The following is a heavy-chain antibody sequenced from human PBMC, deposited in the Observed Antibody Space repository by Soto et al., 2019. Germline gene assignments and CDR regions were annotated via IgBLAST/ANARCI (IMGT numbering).Heavy chain of an antibody. CDR2: TFYRSKWYN. CDR3: ASAGTTMFGLVPHFAY. V-gene: IGHV6-1*01. CDR1: GDSVSSHSAA. Sequence: SQTLSLTCAISGDSVSSHSAAWNWIRQSPSRGLEWLGRTFYRSKWYNDYALSVKSRITINPDTSKNQFSLQLNSVTPEDTAVYYCASAGTTMFGLVPHFAYWGQGTLVTVSS. J-gene: IGHJ4*02. D-gene: IGHD3-3*01.